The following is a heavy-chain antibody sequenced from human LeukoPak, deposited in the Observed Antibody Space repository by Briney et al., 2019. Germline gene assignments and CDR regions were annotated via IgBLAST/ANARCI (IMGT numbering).Heavy chain of an antibody. V-gene: IGHV3-21*01. CDR2: ISSSSSYI. J-gene: IGHJ4*02. D-gene: IGHD6-19*01. CDR3: ARAGEQWPDYYFGY. Sequence: KPGGSLRLSCAASGFTFSSYSMNWVRQAPGKGLEWVSSISSSSSYIYYADSVKGRFTISRDNAKNSLYLQMNSLRAEDTAVYYCARAGEQWPDYYFGYWGQGTLVTVSS. CDR1: GFTFSSYS.